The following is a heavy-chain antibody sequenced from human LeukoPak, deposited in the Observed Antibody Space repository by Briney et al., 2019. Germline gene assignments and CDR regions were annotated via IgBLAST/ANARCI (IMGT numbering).Heavy chain of an antibody. V-gene: IGHV4-59*01. Sequence: PSETLSLTCTVSGGSISSYYWSWIRQPPGKGLEWIGYIYYSGSTNYKPSLKSRVTISVDTSKNQFSLKLSSVTAADTAVYYCARGGFYGSGNDFRFDPWGQGTLVTVSS. CDR1: GGSISSYY. D-gene: IGHD3-10*01. J-gene: IGHJ5*02. CDR2: IYYSGST. CDR3: ARGGFYGSGNDFRFDP.